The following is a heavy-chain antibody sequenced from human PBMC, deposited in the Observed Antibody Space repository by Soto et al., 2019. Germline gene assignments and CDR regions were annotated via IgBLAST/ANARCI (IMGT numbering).Heavy chain of an antibody. CDR1: GGSISSGGYY. D-gene: IGHD5-18*01. Sequence: SETLSLTCTVSGGSISSGGYYWSWIRQHPGKGLEWIGYIYYSGSTYYNPSLKSRVTISVDTSKNQFSLKLSSVTAADTAVYYCARVFGYGYHFDYWGQGTLVTVSS. CDR2: IYYSGST. V-gene: IGHV4-31*03. J-gene: IGHJ4*02. CDR3: ARVFGYGYHFDY.